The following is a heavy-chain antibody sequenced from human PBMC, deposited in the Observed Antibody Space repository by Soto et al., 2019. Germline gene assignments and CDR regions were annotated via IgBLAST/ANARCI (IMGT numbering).Heavy chain of an antibody. CDR2: ISWNSGSI. J-gene: IGHJ5*02. D-gene: IGHD6-19*01. Sequence: EVPLVESGGGLVQPGRSLRLSCAASGFTFDDYAMHWVRQAPGKGLEWVSGISWNSGSIGYADSVKGRFTISRDNAKNSLYLQMNSLRAEDTALYYCAKDILEGRSGWSNWFDPWGQGTLVTVSS. CDR3: AKDILEGRSGWSNWFDP. V-gene: IGHV3-9*01. CDR1: GFTFDDYA.